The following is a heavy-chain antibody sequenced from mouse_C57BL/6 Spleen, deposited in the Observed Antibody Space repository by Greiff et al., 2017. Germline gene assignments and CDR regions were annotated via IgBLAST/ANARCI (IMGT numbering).Heavy chain of an antibody. Sequence: QVQLQQPGAELVRPGTSVKLSCKASGYTFTSYWMHWVKQRPGQGLEWIGVIDPSDSYTNYNQKFKGKATLTVDTSSSTAYMQLSSLTSEDSAVYYCARGEGLPPFAYWGQGTLVTVSA. CDR1: GYTFTSYW. V-gene: IGHV1-59*01. D-gene: IGHD2-4*01. CDR3: ARGEGLPPFAY. J-gene: IGHJ3*01. CDR2: IDPSDSYT.